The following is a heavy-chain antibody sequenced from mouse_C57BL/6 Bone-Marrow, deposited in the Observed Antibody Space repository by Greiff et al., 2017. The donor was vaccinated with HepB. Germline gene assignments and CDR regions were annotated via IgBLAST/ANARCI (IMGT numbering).Heavy chain of an antibody. CDR1: GYSFTGYF. V-gene: IGHV1-20*01. Sequence: VQLKESGPELVKPGDSVKISCKASGYSFTGYFMNWVMQSHGKSLEWIGRINPYNGDTFYNQKFKGKATLTVDKSSSTAHMELRSLTSEDSAVYYCARSGITTVVALYAMDYWGQGSSVTVSS. J-gene: IGHJ4*01. CDR2: INPYNGDT. CDR3: ARSGITTVVALYAMDY. D-gene: IGHD1-1*01.